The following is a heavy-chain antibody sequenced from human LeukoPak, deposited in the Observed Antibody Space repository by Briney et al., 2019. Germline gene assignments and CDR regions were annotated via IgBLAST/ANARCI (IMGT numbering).Heavy chain of an antibody. V-gene: IGHV1-24*01. J-gene: IGHJ4*02. Sequence: GASVKVSCKVSGYTLTELSMHWVRQAPGRGLEWMGGFDPEDGETIYAQKFQGRVTMTEDTSTDTAYMELSSLRSEDTSVCYCATGPSGSYRDYWGQGTLVTVSS. CDR3: ATGPSGSYRDY. D-gene: IGHD3-10*01. CDR2: FDPEDGET. CDR1: GYTLTELS.